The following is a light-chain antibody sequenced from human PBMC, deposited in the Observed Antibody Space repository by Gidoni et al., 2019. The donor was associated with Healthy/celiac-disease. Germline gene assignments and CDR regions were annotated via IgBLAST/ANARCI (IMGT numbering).Light chain of an antibody. V-gene: IGKV3-20*01. Sequence: ETVLTQSPGTLSFSPGERATLSCRASQYISSSYLAWYQQKPGQAPRLLSFAASNRATGIPDRFSGRGSGTDFTLTISRLEPEDFAVYYCQQCDNSPYTFGQGTKLEIK. CDR3: QQCDNSPYT. J-gene: IGKJ2*01. CDR1: QYISSSY. CDR2: AAS.